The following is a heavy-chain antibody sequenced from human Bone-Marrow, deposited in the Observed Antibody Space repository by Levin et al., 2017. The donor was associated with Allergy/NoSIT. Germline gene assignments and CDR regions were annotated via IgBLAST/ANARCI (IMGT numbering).Heavy chain of an antibody. CDR3: ARVIVSGNFDS. CDR1: GVSITSYDYY. Sequence: SETLSLTCNVSGVSITSYDYYWSYIRQPPGKALEWIGYIYHTGRTYYNPSLESRVAISLDTSKTQFSLKLASMTAADAAVYYCARVIVSGNFDSWSQGTLVTVSS. CDR2: IYHTGRT. V-gene: IGHV4-30-4*01. J-gene: IGHJ5*01. D-gene: IGHD3-22*01.